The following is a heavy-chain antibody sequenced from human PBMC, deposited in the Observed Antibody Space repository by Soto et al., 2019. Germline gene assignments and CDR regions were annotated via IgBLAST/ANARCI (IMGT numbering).Heavy chain of an antibody. Sequence: QVQLQESGPGLVMPSQTLSLTCAVSGGSIDDINSYWTWIRQSPGRSPEGIGYIHNTGNTFYSPSLTRRLAISIDRSKSQFSQKQSAVTAADTAFYYCARSTYGEGYPHFFADWGQGTLVTVSS. CDR3: ARSTYGEGYPHFFAD. J-gene: IGHJ4*02. CDR2: IHNTGNT. D-gene: IGHD3-16*02. CDR1: GGSIDDINSY. V-gene: IGHV4-30-4*01.